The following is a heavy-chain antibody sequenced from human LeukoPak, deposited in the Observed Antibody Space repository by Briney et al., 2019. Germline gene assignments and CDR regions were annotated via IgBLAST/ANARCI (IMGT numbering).Heavy chain of an antibody. D-gene: IGHD6-19*01. CDR3: ARGKVGYSNGWSAADY. Sequence: PGGSLRPSCTASGFTFSSYSMNWVRQAPGKGLEWVSYISSGSSTIYYTDSLKGRFTISRDNAKNSLYLQMNSLRDEDTAVYYCARGKVGYSNGWSAADYWGQGTLVTVSS. J-gene: IGHJ4*02. V-gene: IGHV3-48*02. CDR2: ISSGSSTI. CDR1: GFTFSSYS.